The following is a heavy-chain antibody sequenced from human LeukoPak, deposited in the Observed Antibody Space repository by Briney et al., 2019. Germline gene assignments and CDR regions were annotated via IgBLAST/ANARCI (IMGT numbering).Heavy chain of an antibody. CDR1: GFTLSGSA. Sequence: PGGSVRLSCAASGFTLSGSARRWVRQVPGEGREWGSGISASGGSTYYADSVRGRFTISRDNSKNTLYVQMNSLRDEDTAVYYCEKDQRWESPHYLDSWGQGTLVTVSS. CDR2: ISASGGST. CDR3: EKDQRWESPHYLDS. D-gene: IGHD1-26*01. J-gene: IGHJ4*02. V-gene: IGHV3-23*01.